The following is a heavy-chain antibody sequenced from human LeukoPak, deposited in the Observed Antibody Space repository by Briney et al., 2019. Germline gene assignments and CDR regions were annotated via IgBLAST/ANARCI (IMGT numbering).Heavy chain of an antibody. CDR1: GFIFDTHD. CDR3: XXXPSSSWYGGTRFDP. D-gene: IGHD6-13*01. CDR2: IRSDGYHT. J-gene: IGHJ5*02. Sequence: GGSLRLSCGASGFIFDTHDMHWVRQAPGKGLEWVAFIRSDGYHTYYADSVKGRFTISRDNSKNTLYLQMNSLRAEDTAVYXXXXXPSSSWYGGTRFDPWGQGTLVTVSS. V-gene: IGHV3-30*02.